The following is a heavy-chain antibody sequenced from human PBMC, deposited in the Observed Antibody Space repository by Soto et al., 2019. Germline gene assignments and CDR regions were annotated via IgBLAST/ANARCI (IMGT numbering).Heavy chain of an antibody. Sequence: QVQLQESGPGLVKPSQTLSLTCTVSGGYISSGGYYWSWIRQHPGKGLEWIGYIYYSGRTYYNPSLRSRVTISVDTSKNQCSLKLSSVTAADTAVYYCARYGAVATFDYWGQGTLVTVSS. D-gene: IGHD6-19*01. J-gene: IGHJ4*02. CDR2: IYYSGRT. CDR3: ARYGAVATFDY. CDR1: GGYISSGGYY. V-gene: IGHV4-31*03.